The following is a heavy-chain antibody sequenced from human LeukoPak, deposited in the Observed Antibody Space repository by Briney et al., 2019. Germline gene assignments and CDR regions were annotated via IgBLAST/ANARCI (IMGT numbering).Heavy chain of an antibody. Sequence: GGSLRLSCAASGFTFSSYGMHWVRQAPGKGLEWVAFIRYDGSNKYYADSVKGRFTISRDNSKNTLYLQMNSLRAEDTAVYYCAKVGEYYYDSSGYSSLDYWGQGTLVTVSS. D-gene: IGHD3-22*01. J-gene: IGHJ4*02. CDR3: AKVGEYYYDSSGYSSLDY. V-gene: IGHV3-30*02. CDR1: GFTFSSYG. CDR2: IRYDGSNK.